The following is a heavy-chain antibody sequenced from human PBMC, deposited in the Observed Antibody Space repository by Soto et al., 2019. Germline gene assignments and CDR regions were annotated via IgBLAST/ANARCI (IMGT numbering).Heavy chain of an antibody. J-gene: IGHJ6*02. CDR1: GDSVSRDTGA. D-gene: IGHD6-19*01. CDR2: TYYRSKWFN. CDR3: PRDGAEAGTYYYGMDV. Sequence: SQTLSLTCAISGDSVSRDTGAWNWIKQSPSRGLEWLGRTYYRSKWFNDYALSVKSRMTINPDTSKNQFSLQLNSVTPEDTAVYYCPRDGAEAGTYYYGMDVWGQGTTVTVSS. V-gene: IGHV6-1*01.